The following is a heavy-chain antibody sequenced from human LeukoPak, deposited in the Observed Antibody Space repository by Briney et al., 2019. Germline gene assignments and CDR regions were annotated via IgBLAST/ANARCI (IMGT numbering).Heavy chain of an antibody. Sequence: PGGSLRLSCAASGFTFGSYAMSWVRQAPGKGLEWVSTISGGGGSTYYADSVTGRFSISRDNSKNTLSLQMSSLSAEDTAVYYCATAVVGHRFYFDLWGRGTLVTVSS. CDR2: ISGGGGST. J-gene: IGHJ2*01. V-gene: IGHV3-23*01. CDR3: ATAVVGHRFYFDL. D-gene: IGHD6-6*01. CDR1: GFTFGSYA.